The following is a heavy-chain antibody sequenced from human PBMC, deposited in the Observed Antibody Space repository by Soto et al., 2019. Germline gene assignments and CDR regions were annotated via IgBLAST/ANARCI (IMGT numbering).Heavy chain of an antibody. D-gene: IGHD6-13*01. J-gene: IGHJ5*02. Sequence: EVQLVESGGGLVQPGGSLRVSCAVSGFTFSSFEMNWVRQAPGKGLDWVAYISRSGSTTHYADSVKGRFTISRDNTRNSLFLQMNSLRAEDTGFYYCAREAAAGTDYFDPWGQGTLVTVSS. CDR3: AREAAAGTDYFDP. CDR2: ISRSGSTT. CDR1: GFTFSSFE. V-gene: IGHV3-48*03.